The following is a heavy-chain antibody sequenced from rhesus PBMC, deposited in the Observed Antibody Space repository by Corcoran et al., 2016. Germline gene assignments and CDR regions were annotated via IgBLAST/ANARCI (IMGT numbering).Heavy chain of an antibody. CDR3: ARVYWQLVDY. CDR2: IYGSDGGT. J-gene: IGHJ4*01. D-gene: IGHD6-13*01. Sequence: QVQLQESGPGLVKPSETLSLTCAVSGGSISDDYYWSWIRQPPGKGLEWIGYIYGSDGGTNYNPSLKNRVTISIDTSKNQFALKLSSLTAADTAVYYCARVYWQLVDYWGQGVLVTVSS. V-gene: IGHV4-106*01. CDR1: GGSISDDYY.